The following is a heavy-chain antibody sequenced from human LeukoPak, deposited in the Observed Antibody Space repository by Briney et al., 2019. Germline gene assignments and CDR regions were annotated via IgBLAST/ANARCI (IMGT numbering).Heavy chain of an antibody. J-gene: IGHJ5*02. CDR1: GGSISSGSYY. D-gene: IGHD6-13*01. Sequence: PSETQSLTCTVSGGSISSGSYYWSWIRQPAGKGLEWIGRIYTSGSTNYNPSLKSRVTISVDTSKNQFSLKLSSVTAADTAVYYCARDGVLYSSSWYTEGYWFDPWGQGTLVTVSS. CDR2: IYTSGST. V-gene: IGHV4-61*02. CDR3: ARDGVLYSSSWYTEGYWFDP.